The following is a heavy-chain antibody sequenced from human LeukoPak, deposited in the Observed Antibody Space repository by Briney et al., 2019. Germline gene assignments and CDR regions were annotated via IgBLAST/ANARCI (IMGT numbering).Heavy chain of an antibody. CDR2: INHSGST. CDR3: ARERLHDLFIVVVPAASQGWFDP. J-gene: IGHJ5*02. D-gene: IGHD2-2*01. CDR1: GGSFSGYY. V-gene: IGHV4-34*01. Sequence: SETLSLTCAVYGGSFSGYYWSWIRQPPGKGLEWIGEINHSGSTNYNPSLKSRVTISVDTSKNQFSLKLSSVTAADTAVYYCARERLHDLFIVVVPAASQGWFDPWGQGTLVTVSS.